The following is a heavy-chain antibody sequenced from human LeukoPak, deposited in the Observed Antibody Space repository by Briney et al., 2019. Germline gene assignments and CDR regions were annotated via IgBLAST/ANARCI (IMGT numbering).Heavy chain of an antibody. CDR2: IYYTGST. J-gene: IGHJ5*02. V-gene: IGHV4-59*08. D-gene: IGHD2-2*01. CDR1: GGSINNYY. CDR3: ARARSTSFNWFDP. Sequence: SETLSLTCTVSGGSINNYYWSWVRQPPGAGLEWLAYIYYTGSTNYNPSLKTRLTISVDTSKNQFSLRLNSVTAADTAVYYCARARSTSFNWFDPWGQGTLVTVSS.